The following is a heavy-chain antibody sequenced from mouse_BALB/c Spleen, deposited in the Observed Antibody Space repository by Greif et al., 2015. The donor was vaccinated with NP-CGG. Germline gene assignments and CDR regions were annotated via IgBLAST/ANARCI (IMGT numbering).Heavy chain of an antibody. J-gene: IGHJ1*01. CDR3: ARDYYGSSYWYFDV. D-gene: IGHD1-1*01. Sequence: EVQRVESGGGLVQPGGSLRLSCATSGFTFSDFYMEWVRQPPGKRLEWIAASRNKANDYTTEYSASVKGRFIVSRDTSQSILYLQMNALRAEDTATYYCARDYYGSSYWYFDVWGAGTTVTVSS. CDR2: SRNKANDYTT. CDR1: GFTFSDFY. V-gene: IGHV7-1*02.